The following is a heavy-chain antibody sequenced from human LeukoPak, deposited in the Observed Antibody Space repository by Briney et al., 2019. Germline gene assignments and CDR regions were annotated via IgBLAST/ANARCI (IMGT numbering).Heavy chain of an antibody. D-gene: IGHD6-13*01. Sequence: ASVKVSCKASGGTFNSYAISWVRQAPGQGLEWMGIINPSGGSTSYAQKFQGRVTMTRDTSTSTVYMELSSLRSEDTAVYYCARLYSSSPTSAFDIWGQGTMVTVSS. CDR1: GGTFNSYA. J-gene: IGHJ3*02. CDR2: INPSGGST. CDR3: ARLYSSSPTSAFDI. V-gene: IGHV1-46*02.